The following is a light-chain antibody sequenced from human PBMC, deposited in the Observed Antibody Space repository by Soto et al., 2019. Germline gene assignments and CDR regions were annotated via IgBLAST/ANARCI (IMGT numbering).Light chain of an antibody. V-gene: IGLV1-51*01. CDR1: SSNIGTYY. Sequence: QSVLTQPPSVSAAPGQKVTISCSGSSSNIGTYYVSWYQHVPGTAPKLLIYDNNERPSGIPDRFSGSKSGTSATLGITGLQTEDEADYHCGTWDSSLSAVVFGGGTKFTVL. CDR2: DNN. CDR3: GTWDSSLSAVV. J-gene: IGLJ2*01.